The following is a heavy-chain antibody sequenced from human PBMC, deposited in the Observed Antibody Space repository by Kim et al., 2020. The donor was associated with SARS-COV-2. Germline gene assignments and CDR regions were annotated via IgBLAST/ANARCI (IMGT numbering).Heavy chain of an antibody. CDR3: AKVQVWFGDAFDS. Sequence: GGSLRLSCAASGFPFSSFAMSWVRQAPGKVLEWVSTISASGATTYSADSVKGRLTISRDNSKNTLSLQMNSLRAEDTAVYYCAKVQVWFGDAFDSWGQGTLVTVSS. CDR2: ISASGATT. J-gene: IGHJ4*02. D-gene: IGHD3-10*01. CDR1: GFPFSSFA. V-gene: IGHV3-23*01.